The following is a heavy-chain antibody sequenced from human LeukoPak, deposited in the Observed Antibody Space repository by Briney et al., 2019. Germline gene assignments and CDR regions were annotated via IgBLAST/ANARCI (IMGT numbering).Heavy chain of an antibody. Sequence: SETLSLTCTVPGGSISVDSYFWGWIRQPPGKGLEWIGSVSYSGSSYYNPSLKSRVTISVDTSKNHFSLRLRSVTAADTAVYFCVRLPDSSGWPRYYMDVWGKGTTVTISS. D-gene: IGHD6-19*01. CDR3: VRLPDSSGWPRYYMDV. V-gene: IGHV4-39*02. J-gene: IGHJ6*03. CDR1: GGSISVDSYF. CDR2: VSYSGSS.